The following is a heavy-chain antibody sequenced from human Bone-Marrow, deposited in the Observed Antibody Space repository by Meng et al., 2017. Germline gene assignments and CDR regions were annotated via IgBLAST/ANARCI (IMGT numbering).Heavy chain of an antibody. Sequence: LSLTCAASGFTLSDHYMDWVRQVPGKGLEWVARTRNRPRGYTTEYAASVEGRFTISRDGSKNSLFLQMSSLKTEDTAVYYCVRGGTMSSGYFYGMDVWGQGTTVTVSS. V-gene: IGHV3-72*01. CDR2: TRNRPRGYTT. D-gene: IGHD2-2*01. J-gene: IGHJ6*02. CDR1: GFTLSDHY. CDR3: VRGGTMSSGYFYGMDV.